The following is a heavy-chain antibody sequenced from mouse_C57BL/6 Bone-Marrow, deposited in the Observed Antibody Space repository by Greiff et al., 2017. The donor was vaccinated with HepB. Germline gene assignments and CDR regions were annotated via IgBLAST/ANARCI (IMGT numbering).Heavy chain of an antibody. CDR1: GYTFTNYW. Sequence: QVQLKQSGAELVRPGTSVKMSCKASGYTFTNYWIGWAKQRPGHGLEWIGDIYPGGGYTNYNEKFKGKATLTADKSSSTAYMQFSSLTSEDSAIYYCARWLLPYDYAMDYWGQGTSVTVSS. V-gene: IGHV1-63*01. D-gene: IGHD2-3*01. CDR3: ARWLLPYDYAMDY. J-gene: IGHJ4*01. CDR2: IYPGGGYT.